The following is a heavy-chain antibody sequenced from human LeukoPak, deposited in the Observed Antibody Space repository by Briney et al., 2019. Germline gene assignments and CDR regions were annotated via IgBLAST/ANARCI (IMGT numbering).Heavy chain of an antibody. V-gene: IGHV4-59*08. J-gene: IGHJ4*02. CDR2: IYYSGST. CDR3: AVHYDSSGYVDY. Sequence: SETLSLTCAVSGGSLTDYYFWSWIRQPPGKGLEWIGYIYYSGSTNYNPSLKSRVTISVDTSKNQFSLKLSSVTAADTAVYYCAVHYDSSGYVDYWGQGTLVTVSS. D-gene: IGHD3-22*01. CDR1: GGSLTDYY.